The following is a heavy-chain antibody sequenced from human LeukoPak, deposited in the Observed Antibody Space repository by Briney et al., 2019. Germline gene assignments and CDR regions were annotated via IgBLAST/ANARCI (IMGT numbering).Heavy chain of an antibody. J-gene: IGHJ6*02. Sequence: PGRTLRLSCAASGLPFSSYGMHWVRQAPGKGLEWVSFISYDGANKYYADSVKGRFTISRDNSKNTLYLQMNSLRGDNTGMYFCAKDSSSSNYYYGLDVWGQGTTVTVSS. CDR3: AKDSSSSNYYYGLDV. V-gene: IGHV3-30*18. CDR1: GLPFSSYG. D-gene: IGHD6-13*01. CDR2: ISYDGANK.